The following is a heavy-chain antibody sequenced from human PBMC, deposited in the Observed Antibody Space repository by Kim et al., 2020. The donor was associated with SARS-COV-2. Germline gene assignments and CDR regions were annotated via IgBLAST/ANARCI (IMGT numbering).Heavy chain of an antibody. CDR3: ARAGYSYGYDY. D-gene: IGHD5-18*01. CDR2: IKSDGSTT. Sequence: GGSLRLSCAASGFTFSNYWMHWVRQAPGKGLVWVSRIKSDGSTTNYADSVQGRFTISRDNAKYTLSLQMNSLSAEDTAVYYCARAGYSYGYDYCGQGT. V-gene: IGHV3-74*01. CDR1: GFTFSNYW. J-gene: IGHJ4*02.